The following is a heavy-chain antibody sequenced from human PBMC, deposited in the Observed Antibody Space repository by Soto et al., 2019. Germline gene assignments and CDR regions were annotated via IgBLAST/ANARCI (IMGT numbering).Heavy chain of an antibody. Sequence: EVQLVESGGGVVRPGGSLRLSCAASGFTFRDYGMTWVRQVPGKGLEWVSGITWNGDKTGYADSVKGRFTISRDNAKDSLYLQMNSLRAEDTAFYYCARGLRQSTVTANWFDPWGKGTLVTVSS. CDR3: ARGLRQSTVTANWFDP. D-gene: IGHD4-17*01. CDR1: GFTFRDYG. CDR2: ITWNGDKT. J-gene: IGHJ5*02. V-gene: IGHV3-20*04.